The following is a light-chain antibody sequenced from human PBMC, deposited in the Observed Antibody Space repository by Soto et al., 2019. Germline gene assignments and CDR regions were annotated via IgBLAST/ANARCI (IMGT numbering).Light chain of an antibody. CDR1: SSDVGGYNY. CDR2: DVS. J-gene: IGLJ1*01. V-gene: IGLV2-14*01. Sequence: QSALTQPASVSGSPGQSITISCTGTSSDVGGYNYVSWYQQHPGKAPKLMIYDVSNRPSGVSNRFSGSKSGNTASLTISGLQAEDEADYYCSSYTRSSSYVFGPGTKLPVL. CDR3: SSYTRSSSYV.